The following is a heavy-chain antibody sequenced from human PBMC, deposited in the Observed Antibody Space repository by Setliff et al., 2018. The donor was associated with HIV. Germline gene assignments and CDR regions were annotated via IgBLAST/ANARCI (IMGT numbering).Heavy chain of an antibody. Sequence: ETLSLTCTVSGASINSYYWTWIRQTPGRGLEWVGYIYYTGSSNYNPSLKSRVTMSVDTSRRQISLNLSTVTPGDAGVYYCARSTSPVQDYYYMDVWGTGTTVTVSS. CDR2: IYYTGSS. V-gene: IGHV4-59*01. J-gene: IGHJ6*03. D-gene: IGHD1-1*01. CDR3: ARSTSPVQDYYYMDV. CDR1: GASINSYY.